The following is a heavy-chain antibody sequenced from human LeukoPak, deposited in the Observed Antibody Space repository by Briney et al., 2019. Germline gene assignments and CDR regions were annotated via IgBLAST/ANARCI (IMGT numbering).Heavy chain of an antibody. CDR3: ARHEGSSWPLDY. V-gene: IGHV4-59*08. CDR1: GGSISSYY. D-gene: IGHD6-13*01. J-gene: IGHJ4*02. CDR2: MYYSGST. Sequence: SETLSLTCAVSGGSISSYYWSWLRQPPGKGLERIGYMYYSGSTDYNPSLKSRVTISVDTSKNQFSLKLNSVTAADTAVYYCARHEGSSWPLDYWGQGTLVTVSS.